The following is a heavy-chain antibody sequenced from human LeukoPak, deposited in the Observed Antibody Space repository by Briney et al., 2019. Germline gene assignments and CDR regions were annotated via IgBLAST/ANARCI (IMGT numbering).Heavy chain of an antibody. D-gene: IGHD4-17*01. CDR1: GFTFSTYA. J-gene: IGHJ4*02. CDR2: ITSSSGYI. CDR3: TRSDDYGDYLVDY. V-gene: IGHV3-21*01. Sequence: GGSLRLSCAASGFTFSTYAMNWVRQAPGKGLEWVSTITSSSGYIYYADSMKGRFTTSRDNAKDSLYLQMTSLRAEDTAVYYCTRSDDYGDYLVDYWGQGTLVTVSS.